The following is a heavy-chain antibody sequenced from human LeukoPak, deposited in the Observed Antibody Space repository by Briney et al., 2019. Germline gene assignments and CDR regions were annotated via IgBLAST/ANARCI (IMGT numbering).Heavy chain of an antibody. J-gene: IGHJ5*02. V-gene: IGHV4-61*01. Sequence: TSETLSLTCTVSGGSVSSGSYYWSWIRQPPGKGLEWIGYIYYSGSTNYNPSLKSRVTISVDTSKNQFSLKLSSVTAADTAVYYCARGTYYYGSGSYNNWFDPWGQGTLVTVSS. CDR3: ARGTYYYGSGSYNNWFDP. D-gene: IGHD3-10*01. CDR2: IYYSGST. CDR1: GGSVSSGSYY.